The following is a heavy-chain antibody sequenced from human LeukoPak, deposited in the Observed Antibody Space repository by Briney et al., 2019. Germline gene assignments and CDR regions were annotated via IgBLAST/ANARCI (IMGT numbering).Heavy chain of an antibody. CDR3: ARWEGVLQYNSGYNWFDP. V-gene: IGHV4-34*01. CDR2: INHSGST. J-gene: IGHJ5*02. CDR1: GGSFSGYY. D-gene: IGHD1-1*01. Sequence: SETLSLICAVYGGSFSGYYWSWIRQPPGKGLEWIVEINHSGSTNYNPSLKSRVTISVDTSKNQFSLKLSSVTAADTAVYYCARWEGVLQYNSGYNWFDPWGQGTLVTVSS.